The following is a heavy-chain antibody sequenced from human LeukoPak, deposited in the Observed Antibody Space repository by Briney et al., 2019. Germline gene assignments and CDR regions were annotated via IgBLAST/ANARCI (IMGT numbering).Heavy chain of an antibody. CDR1: GGSISSYY. D-gene: IGHD3-22*01. V-gene: IGHV4-59*01. CDR3: ARALHPGGRGYYYRLDY. Sequence: PSETLSLTCSVSGGSISSYYWNWIRQPPGKGLEWIGYIYYSGSTNYNPSLKSRVTISVDTSKNQFSLKLSSVTAADTAVYYCARALHPGGRGYYYRLDYWGQGTLVTVSS. J-gene: IGHJ4*02. CDR2: IYYSGST.